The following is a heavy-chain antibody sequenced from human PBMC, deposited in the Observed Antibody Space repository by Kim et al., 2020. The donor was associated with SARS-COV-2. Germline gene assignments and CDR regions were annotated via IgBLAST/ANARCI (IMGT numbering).Heavy chain of an antibody. J-gene: IGHJ4*02. CDR2: IKSKTDGGTT. CDR3: TTDLFPVEGGPGSSDCFDY. Sequence: GGSLRLSCAASGFTFSNAWMSWVRQAPGKGLEWVGRIKSKTDGGTTDYAAPVKGRFTISRDDSKNTLYLQMNSLKTEDTAVYYCTTDLFPVEGGPGSSDCFDYWGQGTLVTVSS. D-gene: IGHD6-6*01. CDR1: GFTFSNAW. V-gene: IGHV3-15*01.